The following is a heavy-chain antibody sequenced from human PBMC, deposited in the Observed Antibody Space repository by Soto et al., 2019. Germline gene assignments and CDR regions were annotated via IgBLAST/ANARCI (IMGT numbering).Heavy chain of an antibody. D-gene: IGHD6-6*01. CDR1: GFTFSSYA. Sequence: RLSCAASGFTFSSYAMHWVRQAPGKGLEWVAVISYDGSNKYYADSVKGRFTISRDNSKNTLYLQMNSLRAEDTAVYYCARERWTYSSSSSFDYWGQGTLVTVSS. CDR2: ISYDGSNK. CDR3: ARERWTYSSSSSFDY. V-gene: IGHV3-30-3*01. J-gene: IGHJ4*02.